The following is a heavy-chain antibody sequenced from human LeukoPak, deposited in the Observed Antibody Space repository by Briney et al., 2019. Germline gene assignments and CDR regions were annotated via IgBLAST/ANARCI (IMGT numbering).Heavy chain of an antibody. CDR3: AREGDYYGSGTLNWFGP. V-gene: IGHV4-34*01. CDR2: INHSGST. CDR1: GGSFSGYY. D-gene: IGHD3-10*01. J-gene: IGHJ5*02. Sequence: PSVTLSLTCAVYGGSFSGYYWSWIRQPPGKGLEWIGEINHSGSTNYNPSLKSRVTISVDTSKNQFSLKLSSVTAADTAVYYCAREGDYYGSGTLNWFGPWGQGTLVTVSS.